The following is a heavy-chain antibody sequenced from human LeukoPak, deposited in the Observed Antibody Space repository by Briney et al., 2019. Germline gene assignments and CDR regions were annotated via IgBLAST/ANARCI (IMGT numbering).Heavy chain of an antibody. CDR2: IKQDGSEK. J-gene: IGHJ4*02. CDR1: GFTFSSYW. Sequence: GGSLRLSCAASGFTFSSYWMSWVRQAPGKGLEWVANIKQDGSEKYHVDSVKGRFTISRDNAKNSLYLQMNSLRAEDTAVYYCASTDDYVWGNYPYWGQGTLVTVSS. CDR3: ASTDDYVWGNYPY. D-gene: IGHD3-16*02. V-gene: IGHV3-7*01.